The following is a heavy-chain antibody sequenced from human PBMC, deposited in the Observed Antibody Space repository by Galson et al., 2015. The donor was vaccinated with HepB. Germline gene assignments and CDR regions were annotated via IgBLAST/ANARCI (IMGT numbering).Heavy chain of an antibody. CDR1: GFTFSSYG. J-gene: IGHJ4*02. CDR2: ISYDGSNK. Sequence: SCKASGFTFSSYGMHWVRQAPGKGLEWVAVISYDGSNKYYADSVKGRFTISRDNSKNTLYLQMNSLRAEDTAVYYCAKDKRRVYSSGWFFDYWGQGTLVTVSS. V-gene: IGHV3-30*18. D-gene: IGHD6-19*01. CDR3: AKDKRRVYSSGWFFDY.